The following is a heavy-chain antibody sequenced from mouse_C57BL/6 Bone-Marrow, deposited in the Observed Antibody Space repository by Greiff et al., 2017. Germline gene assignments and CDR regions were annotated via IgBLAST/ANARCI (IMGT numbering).Heavy chain of an antibody. CDR2: ISSGSSTI. J-gene: IGHJ2*01. V-gene: IGHV5-17*01. Sequence: EVKVEESGGGLVKPGGSLKLSCAASGFTFSDYGMHWVRQAPEKGLEWVAYISSGSSTIYYADTVKGRFTISRDNAKNTLFLQMTSLRSEDTAMYYCARWGWLPLDYWGQGTTLTVSS. CDR3: ARWGWLPLDY. CDR1: GFTFSDYG. D-gene: IGHD2-3*01.